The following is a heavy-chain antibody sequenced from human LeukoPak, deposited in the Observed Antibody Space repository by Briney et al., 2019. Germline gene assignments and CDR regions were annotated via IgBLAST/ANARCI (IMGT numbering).Heavy chain of an antibody. J-gene: IGHJ4*02. CDR1: GFTFSSYG. CDR3: AKQISDYYDSSGPDY. Sequence: GGSLRLSCAASGFTFSSYGMHWVRQAPGKGLEWVAVISYDGSNKYYADSVKGRFTISRDNSKNTLYLQMNSLRAEDTAVYYCAKQISDYYDSSGPDYWGQGTLVTVSS. CDR2: ISYDGSNK. D-gene: IGHD3-22*01. V-gene: IGHV3-30*18.